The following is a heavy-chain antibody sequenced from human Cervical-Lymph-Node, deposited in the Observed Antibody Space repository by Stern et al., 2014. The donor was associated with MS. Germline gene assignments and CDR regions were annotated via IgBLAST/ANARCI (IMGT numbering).Heavy chain of an antibody. CDR1: GGSLSSSNW. D-gene: IGHD1-14*01. V-gene: IGHV4-4*02. Sequence: QVQLQESGPGLVKPSGTLSLTCAVSGGSLSSSNWWSWVRQSPGKGLEWIGEIYHSGGTKYSPSFESRVIISVDKSKNQFSLKLSYVTAADTAVYYCARELPDLNAFDIWGQGTMVTVSS. J-gene: IGHJ3*02. CDR3: ARELPDLNAFDI. CDR2: IYHSGGT.